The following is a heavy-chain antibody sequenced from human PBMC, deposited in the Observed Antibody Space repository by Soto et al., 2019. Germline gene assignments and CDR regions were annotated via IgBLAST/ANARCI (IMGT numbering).Heavy chain of an antibody. J-gene: IGHJ3*02. CDR1: GFTFSSYD. CDR2: IGTAGDT. Sequence: EVQLVESGGGLVQPGGSLRLSCAASGFTFSSYDMHWVRQATGKGLECVSSIGTAGDTYYTASVKGRFTISRENAKNSLYLQMNSLTAGDTAVYYCARAPRGMAFDIWGQGTMVTVSS. V-gene: IGHV3-13*04. CDR3: ARAPRGMAFDI.